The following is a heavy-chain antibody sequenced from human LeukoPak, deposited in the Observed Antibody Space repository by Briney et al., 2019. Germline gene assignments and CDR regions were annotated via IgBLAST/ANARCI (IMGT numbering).Heavy chain of an antibody. Sequence: PGGSLRLSCAASGFTFSTYWMHWVRQAPGKGLVWVSRINSDGSTTSYADSAKGRFTISRDNAKNTLYLQMNSLRVEDTAVYYCVGVSDPTTVGSSTYSSSWYLRDWGQGTLVTVSS. D-gene: IGHD6-13*01. V-gene: IGHV3-74*01. CDR1: GFTFSTYW. CDR3: VGVSDPTTVGSSTYSSSWYLRD. J-gene: IGHJ4*02. CDR2: INSDGSTT.